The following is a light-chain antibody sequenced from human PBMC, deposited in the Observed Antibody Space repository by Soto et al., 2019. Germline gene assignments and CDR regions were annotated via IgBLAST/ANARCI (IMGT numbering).Light chain of an antibody. CDR2: EAS. Sequence: DRFTITCRAGRFIRNHLPLYQQRPGKAPNLLVYEASTLQSGVPSRCSGNFSATNFSLTIGSLQSEDFATYYCLQDFQYPRTFGQGTKVDIK. J-gene: IGKJ1*01. CDR3: LQDFQYPRT. V-gene: IGKV1-6*01. CDR1: RFIRNH.